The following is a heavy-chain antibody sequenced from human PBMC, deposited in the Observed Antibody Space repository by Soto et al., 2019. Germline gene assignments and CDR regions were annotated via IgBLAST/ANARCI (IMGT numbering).Heavy chain of an antibody. J-gene: IGHJ3*02. CDR2: ISFDGSNQ. CDR3: VKAGTMAGTGTTPRSFDI. V-gene: IGHV3-30*18. D-gene: IGHD1-1*01. CDR1: GFMFNAYG. Sequence: GGSLRLSCAASGFMFNAYGMHWVRQAPGNGLEWVAVISFDGSNQYYEESVKGRFTISRDNSKNTLYLQMHSLRAEDTAVYFCVKAGTMAGTGTTPRSFDIWGRGKMVTVSS.